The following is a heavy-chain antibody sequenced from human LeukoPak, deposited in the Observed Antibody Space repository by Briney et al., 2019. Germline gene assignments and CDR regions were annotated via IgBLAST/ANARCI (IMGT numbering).Heavy chain of an antibody. D-gene: IGHD3-10*01. CDR2: ISSRGSTI. CDR3: AREFGPADQDKEETDY. J-gene: IGHJ4*02. CDR1: GFTFSTYE. Sequence: GGSLRLSCAASGFTFSTYEMNWVRQAPRKGLEWVSYISSRGSTIYYADSVKGRFTISRDNAKNSLYLQMNSLRAEDTAVYYCAREFGPADQDKEETDYWGQGTLVTVSS. V-gene: IGHV3-48*03.